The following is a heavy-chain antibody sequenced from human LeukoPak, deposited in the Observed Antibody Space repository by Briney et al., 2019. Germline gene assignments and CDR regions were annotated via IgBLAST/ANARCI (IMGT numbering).Heavy chain of an antibody. CDR3: ARGGSGSYYTLFDY. CDR2: ITSSSSYI. CDR1: GFTFGDYG. Sequence: GGSLRLSCEGSGFTFGDYGVGWFRQAPGKGLEWVSSITSSSSYIYYADSVKGRFTISSDNAKNSLYLQMNSLRAEDKAMYCCARGGSGSYYTLFDYWGQGTLVTVSS. V-gene: IGHV3-21*01. D-gene: IGHD3-10*01. J-gene: IGHJ4*02.